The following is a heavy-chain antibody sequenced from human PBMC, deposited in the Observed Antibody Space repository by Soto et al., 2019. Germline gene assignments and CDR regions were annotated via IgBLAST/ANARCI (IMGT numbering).Heavy chain of an antibody. Sequence: PGRSLRLSCAASGFTFSRYSMNWVRQAPGKGLEWVSSISSTTNYIYYADSMKGRFTVSRDNAKNSVYLDMNSLSAEDTAVYYCARESEDLTSSCDYWGQGTLVTVSS. J-gene: IGHJ4*02. CDR3: ARESEDLTSSCDY. D-gene: IGHD1-26*01. CDR2: ISSTTNYI. CDR1: GFTFSRYS. V-gene: IGHV3-21*01.